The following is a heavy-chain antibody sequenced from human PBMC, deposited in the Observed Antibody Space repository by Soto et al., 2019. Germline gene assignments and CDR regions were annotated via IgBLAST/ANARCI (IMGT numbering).Heavy chain of an antibody. D-gene: IGHD2-2*01. Sequence: PSETLSLTCTVSGGSISSYYWSWIRQPPGKGLEWIGYIYYSGSTNYNPSLKSRVTISVDTSKNQFSLKLSSVTAEDTAVYYCAKSQTYCSSTSCYYGSQDYWGQGTLVTVSS. CDR1: GGSISSYY. J-gene: IGHJ4*02. CDR2: IYYSGST. CDR3: AKSQTYCSSTSCYYGSQDY. V-gene: IGHV4-59*01.